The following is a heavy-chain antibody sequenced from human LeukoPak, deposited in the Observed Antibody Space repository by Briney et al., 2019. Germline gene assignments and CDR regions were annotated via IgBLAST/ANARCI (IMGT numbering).Heavy chain of an antibody. V-gene: IGHV4-39*07. CDR1: GGSISSSSCY. Sequence: SETLSLTCTVSGGSISSSSCYWGWIRQPPGKGLEWIGSIYYSGSTYYNPSLKSRVTISVDTSKNQFSLKLSSVTAADTAVYYCARDGGGGSYSNLDYWGQGTLVTVSS. CDR3: ARDGGGGSYSNLDY. CDR2: IYYSGST. D-gene: IGHD1-26*01. J-gene: IGHJ4*02.